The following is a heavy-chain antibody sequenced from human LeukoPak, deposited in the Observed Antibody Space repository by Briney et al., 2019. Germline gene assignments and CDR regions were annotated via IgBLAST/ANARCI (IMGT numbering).Heavy chain of an antibody. D-gene: IGHD1-26*01. J-gene: IGHJ4*02. CDR1: GFTFSSYR. V-gene: IGHV3-48*04. CDR2: ISISRANI. Sequence: PGGCLRLSCAASGFTFSSYRMNSVSHAPGKWLEWVSFISISRANINYADSVKCRFTFSRENTRNSLYLQINSLRAEDTAVYYCARDIGGSYTAIDYWRQGTLVTVSS. CDR3: ARDIGGSYTAIDY.